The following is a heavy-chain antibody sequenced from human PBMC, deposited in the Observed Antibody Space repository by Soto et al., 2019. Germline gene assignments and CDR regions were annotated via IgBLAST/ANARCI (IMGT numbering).Heavy chain of an antibody. J-gene: IGHJ6*02. D-gene: IGHD4-4*01. CDR3: ARTHSNYVLYYYYGMDV. CDR2: IYHSGST. V-gene: IGHV4-4*02. Sequence: PSETLSLTCAVSGGSISSSNWWSWVRQPPGKGLEWIGEIYHSGSTNYNPSLKSRVTISVDKSKNQFSLKLSSVTAADTAVYYCARTHSNYVLYYYYGMDVWGQGTTVTVSS. CDR1: GGSISSSNW.